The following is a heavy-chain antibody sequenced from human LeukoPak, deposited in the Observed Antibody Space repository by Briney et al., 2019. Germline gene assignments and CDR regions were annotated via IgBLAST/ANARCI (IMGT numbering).Heavy chain of an antibody. CDR1: GATFSSYA. CDR3: ASLSGYSSSWSDFDY. Sequence: SVKVSCKASGATFSSYAISWVRQAPGQGLEWMGRIIPIFGTANYAQKFQGRVTITTDESTSTAYMELSSLRSEDTAVYYCASLSGYSSSWSDFDYWGQGTLVTVSS. J-gene: IGHJ4*02. V-gene: IGHV1-69*05. CDR2: IIPIFGTA. D-gene: IGHD6-13*01.